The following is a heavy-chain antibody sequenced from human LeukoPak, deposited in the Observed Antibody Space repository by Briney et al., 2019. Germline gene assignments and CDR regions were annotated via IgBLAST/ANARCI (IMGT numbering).Heavy chain of an antibody. CDR3: ARGASRRPYQLLEVGLRWFDP. Sequence: ASVKVSCKASGGTFSSYAISWVRQAPGQGLEWMGRIIPIFGIANYAQKFQGRVTITADKSTSTAYMELSSLRSEDTAVYYCARGASRRPYQLLEVGLRWFDPWGQGTLVTVSS. D-gene: IGHD2-2*01. J-gene: IGHJ5*02. CDR2: IIPIFGIA. CDR1: GGTFSSYA. V-gene: IGHV1-69*04.